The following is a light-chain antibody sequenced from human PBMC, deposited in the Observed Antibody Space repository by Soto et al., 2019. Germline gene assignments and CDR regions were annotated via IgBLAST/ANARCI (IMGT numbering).Light chain of an antibody. CDR2: DAS. CDR1: QSVDRY. J-gene: IGKJ5*01. V-gene: IGKV3-11*01. CDR3: QQRSNWPPIT. Sequence: EVVLTPSPDTLSLSPGETATLSCRASQSVDRYVAWYQQKPGQAPRLLIYDASNRATGIPARFSGSGSGTDFTLTISSLEPEDFAVYYCQQRSNWPPITFGQGTRLEIK.